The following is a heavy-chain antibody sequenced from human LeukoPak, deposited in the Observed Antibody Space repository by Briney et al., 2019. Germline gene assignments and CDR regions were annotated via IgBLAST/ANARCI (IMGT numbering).Heavy chain of an antibody. CDR2: IYHSGST. D-gene: IGHD5-12*01. Sequence: PSETLSLTCAVSGYSISSGYYWGWIRQPPGKGLEWIGSIYHSGSTYYNPSLKSRVTISVDTSKNQFSLKLSSVTAADTAVYYCASQSLGYSGYDPYFDYWGQGTLVTVSS. J-gene: IGHJ4*02. CDR1: GYSISSGYY. V-gene: IGHV4-38-2*01. CDR3: ASQSLGYSGYDPYFDY.